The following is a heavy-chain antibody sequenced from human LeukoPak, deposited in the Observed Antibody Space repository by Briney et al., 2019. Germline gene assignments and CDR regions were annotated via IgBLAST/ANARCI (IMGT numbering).Heavy chain of an antibody. Sequence: PGGSLRLSCVASGFTFYMCAMSWVRQAPGKGLEWVASMCGTAGCTFYPDSVKGRFTISRDNSKNVLYLRMNSLTAEDTAIYYCAKDRPNFHENSGHYYRRDGDSWGQGTLVTVSS. D-gene: IGHD3-22*01. V-gene: IGHV3-23*01. J-gene: IGHJ5*01. CDR3: AKDRPNFHENSGHYYRRDGDS. CDR1: GFTFYMCA. CDR2: MCGTAGCT.